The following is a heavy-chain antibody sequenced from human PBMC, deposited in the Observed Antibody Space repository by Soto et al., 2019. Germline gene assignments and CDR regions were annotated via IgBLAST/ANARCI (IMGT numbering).Heavy chain of an antibody. J-gene: IGHJ4*02. CDR2: INAGNGNT. CDR3: AKERLIRDSNPLDY. D-gene: IGHD3-10*01. V-gene: IGHV1-3*01. Sequence: ASVKVSCKASGYTFTSYAMHWVRQAPGQRLEWMGWINAGNGNTKYSQKFQGRVTITRDTSASTAYMELSSLRAEDTAIYYCAKERLIRDSNPLDYWGQGTLVTVSS. CDR1: GYTFTSYA.